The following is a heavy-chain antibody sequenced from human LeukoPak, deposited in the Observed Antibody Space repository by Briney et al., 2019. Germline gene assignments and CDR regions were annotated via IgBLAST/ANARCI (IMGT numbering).Heavy chain of an antibody. CDR3: ARVDCSSTSCYSGFSYFDY. J-gene: IGHJ4*02. CDR2: INLSGGTT. V-gene: IGHV3-48*03. Sequence: GGSLRLSCAASGFMFGSYSMNWVRQAPGKGLEWISYINLSGGTTYYADSVKGRFTMSRDNAKNSLYLQMNSLRAEDTAVYYCARVDCSSTSCYSGFSYFDYWGQGTLVTVSS. D-gene: IGHD2-2*01. CDR1: GFMFGSYS.